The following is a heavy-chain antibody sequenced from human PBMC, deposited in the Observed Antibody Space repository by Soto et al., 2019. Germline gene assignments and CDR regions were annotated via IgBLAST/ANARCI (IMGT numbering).Heavy chain of an antibody. V-gene: IGHV4-61*01. Sequence: PSETLSLTCTVSGGSVSSGSYYWSWIRQPPGKGLEWIGYIYYSGSTNYNPSLKSRVTISVDTSKNQFSLKLSSVTAADTAVYYCARAAGIVGATEFDYWGQGTLVTVSS. D-gene: IGHD1-26*01. CDR3: ARAAGIVGATEFDY. CDR1: GGSVSSGSYY. J-gene: IGHJ4*02. CDR2: IYYSGST.